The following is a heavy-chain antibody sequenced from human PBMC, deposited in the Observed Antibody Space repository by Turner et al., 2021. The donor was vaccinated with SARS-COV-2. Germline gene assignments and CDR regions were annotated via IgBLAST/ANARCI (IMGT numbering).Heavy chain of an antibody. CDR3: ARREWGESLGRIDY. CDR1: GYSFTCYW. V-gene: IGHV5-51*01. Sequence: EVQLVQSGAEGKKSVESLTLSCKGSGYSFTCYWIGWLRQMPGKGLEWMGIIYPGDSDTRYSPSFQGQVTISADKSISTAYRQWSSLKASDTAMYYCARREWGESLGRIDYWGQGTLVTVSS. CDR2: IYPGDSDT. J-gene: IGHJ4*02. D-gene: IGHD3-16*01.